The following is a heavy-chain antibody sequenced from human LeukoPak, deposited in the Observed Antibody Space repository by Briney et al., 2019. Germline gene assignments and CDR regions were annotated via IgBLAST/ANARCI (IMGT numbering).Heavy chain of an antibody. D-gene: IGHD3-22*01. CDR2: FDPEDGET. Sequence: GASVKVSCKVSGYTLTELSMHWVRQAPGKGLEWMGGFDPEDGETIYAQKFQGRVTMTEDTSTDTAYMELSSLRSEDTAVYYCGGGYYYDSSGYRLIDYWGQGTLVTVSS. CDR1: GYTLTELS. J-gene: IGHJ4*02. V-gene: IGHV1-24*01. CDR3: GGGYYYDSSGYRLIDY.